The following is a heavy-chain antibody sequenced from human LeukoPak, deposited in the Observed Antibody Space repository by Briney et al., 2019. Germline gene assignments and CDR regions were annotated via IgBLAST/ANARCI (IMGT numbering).Heavy chain of an antibody. J-gene: IGHJ4*02. CDR1: VGTFSSYA. V-gene: IGHV1-69*04. Sequence: SLKVSCKASVGTFSSYAISWVRQAPGQGLEWMGRIIPILGIANYAQKFQGRVTITADKTTSTACMELSSLRSEDTAVYYCARTVNYDFWYGPFDYGGEGTLV. CDR3: ARTVNYDFWYGPFDY. CDR2: IIPILGIA. D-gene: IGHD3-3*01.